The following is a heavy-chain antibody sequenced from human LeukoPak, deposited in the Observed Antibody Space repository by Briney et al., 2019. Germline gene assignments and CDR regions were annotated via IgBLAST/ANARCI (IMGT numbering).Heavy chain of an antibody. CDR2: ISSSSSTI. J-gene: IGHJ4*02. Sequence: GGSLRLSCGASGFTFSSYSMNWVRQAPGKGLEWVSYISSSSSTIYYADSVKGRFTISRDNAKNSLYLQMNSLRAEDTAVYYCARDKSSESIAAADPDYWGQGTLVTVSS. V-gene: IGHV3-48*01. CDR1: GFTFSSYS. CDR3: ARDKSSESIAAADPDY. D-gene: IGHD6-13*01.